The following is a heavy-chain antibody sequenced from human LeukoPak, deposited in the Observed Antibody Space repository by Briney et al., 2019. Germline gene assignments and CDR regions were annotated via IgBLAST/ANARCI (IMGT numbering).Heavy chain of an antibody. CDR2: IYYSGST. J-gene: IGHJ3*02. CDR1: GGSISSGDYY. CDR3: ARDPYRATTALDAFDI. Sequence: SETLSLTCTVSGGSISSGDYYWSWIRRPPGKGLEWIGYIYYSGSTYYNPSLKSRVTISVDTSKNQFSLKLSSVTAADTAMYYCARDPYRATTALDAFDIWGQGAMVTVSS. V-gene: IGHV4-30-4*08. D-gene: IGHD1-26*01.